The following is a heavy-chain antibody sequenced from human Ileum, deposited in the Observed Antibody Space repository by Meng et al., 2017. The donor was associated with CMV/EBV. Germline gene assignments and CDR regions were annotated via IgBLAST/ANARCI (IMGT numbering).Heavy chain of an antibody. J-gene: IGHJ4*02. CDR3: GRGGRYLDY. CDR2: IFYSGKS. D-gene: IGHD6-25*01. Sequence: TLSLTCRVSTGSITSAYWTWLRQPPGKELEWIGSIFYSGKSTYNPSLKNRVFMSVAATRNQFSLTINRATAADTALYFCGRGGRYLDYWGQGSLVTVSS. V-gene: IGHV4-59*01. CDR1: TGSITSAY.